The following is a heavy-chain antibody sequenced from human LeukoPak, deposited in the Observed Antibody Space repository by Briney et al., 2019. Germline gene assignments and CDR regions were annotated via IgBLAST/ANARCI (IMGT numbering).Heavy chain of an antibody. J-gene: IGHJ4*02. CDR2: ISWDDDK. CDR3: AHWGRDGYNYMPDY. D-gene: IGHD5-24*01. Sequence: SGPTLVNATPTLTLTCTFSGFSLSTSGVGVGWIRHPPGKALEWLALISWDDDKRYSPSLKSRLTITKDTSKNQVVLTKTNMDPVDTATYYCAHWGRDGYNYMPDYWGQGTLVTVSS. CDR1: GFSLSTSGVG. V-gene: IGHV2-5*02.